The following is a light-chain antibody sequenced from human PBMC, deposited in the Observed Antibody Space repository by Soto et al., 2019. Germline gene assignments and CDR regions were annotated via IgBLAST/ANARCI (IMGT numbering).Light chain of an antibody. V-gene: IGKV3-20*01. CDR3: QQFSSYPLT. CDR1: QTVRNNY. J-gene: IGKJ4*01. CDR2: DAS. Sequence: EFLVTQSPGTLSLSPGERATLSCRASQTVRNNYLAWYQQKPGQAPRLLIYDASSRATGIPDRFSGGGSGTDFTLTISRLEPEDFAVYYCQQFSSYPLTFGGGTKV.